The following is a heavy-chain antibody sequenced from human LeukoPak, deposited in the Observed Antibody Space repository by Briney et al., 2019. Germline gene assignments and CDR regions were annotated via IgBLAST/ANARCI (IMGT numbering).Heavy chain of an antibody. D-gene: IGHD3-3*01. Sequence: GGSLRLSCVASEFTVNNYAVSWVRQAPGKGLEWVSTISGRGDTTYYADSVKGRFTISRDNSNNSVFLQMNSLRAEDTAVYYCARRPINYDFWSGYYADYWGQGTLVTVSS. CDR1: EFTVNNYA. V-gene: IGHV3-23*01. CDR3: ARRPINYDFWSGYYADY. J-gene: IGHJ4*02. CDR2: ISGRGDTT.